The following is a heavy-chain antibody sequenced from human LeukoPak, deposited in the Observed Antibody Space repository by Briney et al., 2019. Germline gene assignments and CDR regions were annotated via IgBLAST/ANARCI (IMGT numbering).Heavy chain of an antibody. CDR2: MNPNSGNT. Sequence: ASVKVSCKASGYTFTSYDINWVRQAPGQGLEWMGRMNPNSGNTGYAQKFQGRVTMTRNTSISTAYMELSSLRSEDTAVYYYARGYSSSLDYWGQGTLVTVSS. CDR1: GYTFTSYD. CDR3: ARGYSSSLDY. V-gene: IGHV1-8*01. J-gene: IGHJ4*02. D-gene: IGHD6-6*01.